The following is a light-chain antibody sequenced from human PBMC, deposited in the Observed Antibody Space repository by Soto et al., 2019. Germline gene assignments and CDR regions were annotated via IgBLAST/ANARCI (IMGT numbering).Light chain of an antibody. Sequence: DVVVTQSPLSLPVTLGQPASISCRSSQSLEYTDGNTYLNWFQQRPGQSPRRVIYQLSNRDSGVPDRFSGSGSGTDFTLKISRVEAEDVGVYYCMQGTHWPPMYTFGQGTKLEIK. CDR2: QLS. V-gene: IGKV2-30*01. J-gene: IGKJ2*01. CDR1: QSLEYTDGNTY. CDR3: MQGTHWPPMYT.